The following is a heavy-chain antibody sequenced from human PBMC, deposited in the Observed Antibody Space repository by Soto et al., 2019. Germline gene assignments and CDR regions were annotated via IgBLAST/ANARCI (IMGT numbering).Heavy chain of an antibody. V-gene: IGHV3-74*01. Sequence: EVQLVESGGGLVQPGGSLRLSCAASGFTSSSYWIHWVRQAPGKGLVWGSRISNDVSSTNYADSVKVRFTISRDNAKNKVYLQMNSLRAEETAVYYCARDTYYYDSSDHFSADAFDIWGQGTMVTVSS. D-gene: IGHD3-22*01. CDR3: ARDTYYYDSSDHFSADAFDI. CDR1: GFTSSSYW. J-gene: IGHJ3*02. CDR2: ISNDVSST.